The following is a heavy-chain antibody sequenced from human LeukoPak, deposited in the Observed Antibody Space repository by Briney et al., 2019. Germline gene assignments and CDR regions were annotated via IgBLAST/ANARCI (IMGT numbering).Heavy chain of an antibody. V-gene: IGHV4-31*03. CDR2: ISYTGST. Sequence: PSETLSLTCTVSGASISSGGYYWSWIRQHPGKGLEWIGYISYTGSTHYNPSLKSRVTMSVDTSKNQVSLKLTSMTAADSAVFYCAGHRPDSSGFMDFDYWGQGTLVTVSS. CDR3: AGHRPDSSGFMDFDY. CDR1: GASISSGGYY. J-gene: IGHJ4*02. D-gene: IGHD3-22*01.